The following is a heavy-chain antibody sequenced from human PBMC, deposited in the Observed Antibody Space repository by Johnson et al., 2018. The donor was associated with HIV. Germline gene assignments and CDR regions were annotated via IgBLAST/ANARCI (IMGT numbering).Heavy chain of an antibody. CDR1: GFSFSGFA. Sequence: QVQLVESGGGVVQPGRSLRLSCVVSGFSFSGFAMHWVRQAPGKGLDWMAVISYDGRNQQYAESVKGRFTISRYNYKNTLYLQMSSVRPEDTAVYYCARDLAPRPPARLDVFDVWGQGTMVTVS. V-gene: IGHV3-30-3*01. D-gene: IGHD2-15*01. J-gene: IGHJ3*01. CDR2: ISYDGRNQ. CDR3: ARDLAPRPPARLDVFDV.